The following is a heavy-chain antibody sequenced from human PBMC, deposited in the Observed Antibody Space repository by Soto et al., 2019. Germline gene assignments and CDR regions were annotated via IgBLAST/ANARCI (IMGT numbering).Heavy chain of an antibody. CDR3: ARGLRGGSGSLAWYYDYYIDV. Sequence: QVQLQQWGAGLLKPSETLSLTCAVYGGSFSGYYWSWIRQPPGKGLEWIGEINHSGSTNYNPSLKSRVTISVDTSKNQFSRKLSAVTAAYTAVYYCARGLRGGSGSLAWYYDYYIDVSGKGTTVTVSS. D-gene: IGHD2-15*01. CDR1: GGSFSGYY. V-gene: IGHV4-34*01. CDR2: INHSGST. J-gene: IGHJ6*03.